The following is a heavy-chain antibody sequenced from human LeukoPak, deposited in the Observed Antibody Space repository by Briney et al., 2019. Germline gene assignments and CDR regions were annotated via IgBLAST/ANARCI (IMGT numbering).Heavy chain of an antibody. J-gene: IGHJ4*02. Sequence: GGSLRLSCAASGFTFSSYSMNWVRRAPGKGLEWVSSISSSSSYIYYADSVKGRFTISRDNAKNSLYLQMNSLRAEDTAVYYCAKDLRGLWFGEFLDYWGQGTLVTVSS. CDR3: AKDLRGLWFGEFLDY. CDR1: GFTFSSYS. V-gene: IGHV3-21*01. D-gene: IGHD3-10*01. CDR2: ISSSSSYI.